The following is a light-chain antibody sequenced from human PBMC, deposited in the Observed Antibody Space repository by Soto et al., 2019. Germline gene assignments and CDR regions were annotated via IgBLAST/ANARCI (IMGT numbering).Light chain of an antibody. J-gene: IGKJ1*01. CDR2: DAS. CDR1: QSVSSSY. Sequence: EIVLTQSPGTLSLSPGERATLSCRASQSVSSSYLAWYQQKPGQAPRLLIFDASSRATGISDRFSGSGSGTDFTLTISRLEPEDFAVYYCQQYCRSPWTFGQGTKVEVK. CDR3: QQYCRSPWT. V-gene: IGKV3-20*01.